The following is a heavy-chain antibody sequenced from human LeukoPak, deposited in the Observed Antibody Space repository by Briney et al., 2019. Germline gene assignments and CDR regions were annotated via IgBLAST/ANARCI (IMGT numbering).Heavy chain of an antibody. J-gene: IGHJ5*02. CDR3: ARGPDRGDRLTTFDP. D-gene: IGHD1-1*01. CDR1: GDSFSRASYY. CDR2: IYTSGNT. V-gene: IGHV4-61*02. Sequence: KPSQTLSLTCTVSGDSFSRASYYWNWIRQPAGKGLEWIGRIYTSGNTNYNPSLDSRVTISLDTSKKQFTLKLSSVTAADTAVYYCARGPDRGDRLTTFDPWGQGTLVTVSS.